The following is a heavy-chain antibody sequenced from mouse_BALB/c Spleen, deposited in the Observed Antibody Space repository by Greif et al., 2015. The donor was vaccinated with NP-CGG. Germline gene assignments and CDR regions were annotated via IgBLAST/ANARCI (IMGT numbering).Heavy chain of an antibody. V-gene: IGHV1-7*01. CDR2: INPSTGYT. J-gene: IGHJ4*01. CDR1: GYTFTSYW. D-gene: IGHD2-1*01. Sequence: QVQLQQSGAELAKPGASVKMSCKASGYTFTSYWMHWVKQRPGQGLEWIGYINPSTGYTEYNQKFKDKATLTADKSSSTAYMQLSSMTSEDSAVYYCYGNYYAMSYWGQGTSVTVSA. CDR3: YGNYYAMSY.